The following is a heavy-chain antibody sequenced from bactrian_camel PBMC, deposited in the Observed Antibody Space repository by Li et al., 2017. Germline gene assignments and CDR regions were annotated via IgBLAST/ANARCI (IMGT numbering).Heavy chain of an antibody. Sequence: VQLVESGGGSVQAGGSLRLSCAASGFTFGNYAMSWVRQAPGKGLEWVSAIRTGGTTTYYADSVKGRFTISRDNVKNTLYLQLNSLKTEDTAMYYCACETGGTYRLGLNVRGQGTQVTVS. V-gene: IGHV3S1*01. CDR2: IRTGGTTT. D-gene: IGHD7*01. CDR1: GFTFGNYA. J-gene: IGHJ4*01. CDR3: ACETGGTYRLGLNV.